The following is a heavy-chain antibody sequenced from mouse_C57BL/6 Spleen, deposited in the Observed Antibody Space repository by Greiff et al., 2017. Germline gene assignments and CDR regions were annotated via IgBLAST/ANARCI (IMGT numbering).Heavy chain of an antibody. D-gene: IGHD2-1*01. CDR3: ARFCYGNSYYFDY. CDR2: IYPGSGST. J-gene: IGHJ2*01. V-gene: IGHV1-55*01. CDR1: GYTFTSYW. Sequence: QVHVKQPGAELVKPGASVKMSCKASGYTFTSYWITWVKQRPGQGLEWIGDIYPGSGSTNYNEKFKSKATLTVDTSSSTAYMQLSSLTSEDSAVYYCARFCYGNSYYFDYWGQGTTLTVSS.